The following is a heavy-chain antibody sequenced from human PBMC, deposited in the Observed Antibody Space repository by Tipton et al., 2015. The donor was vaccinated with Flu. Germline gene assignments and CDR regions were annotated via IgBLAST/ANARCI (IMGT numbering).Heavy chain of an antibody. CDR3: ARLAFTGSWYDY. CDR2: INPNSGGA. J-gene: IGHJ4*02. CDR1: GYRFTGQY. Sequence: QSGAEVKKPGASVKVSCETSGYRFTGQYIHWVRQAPGQGLEWMGWINPNSGGAHYAQMFQGRVTMTRDTSISTAYMELSRLTSDDTAIYYCARLAFTGSWYDYWGQGSLVTVSS. D-gene: IGHD6-13*01. V-gene: IGHV1-2*02.